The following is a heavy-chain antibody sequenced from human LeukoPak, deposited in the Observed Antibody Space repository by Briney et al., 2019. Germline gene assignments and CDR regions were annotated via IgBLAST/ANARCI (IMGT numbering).Heavy chain of an antibody. Sequence: KPSETLSLTCAVYGGSFSGYYWSWIRQPPGKGLEWIGEINHSGSTNYNPSLKSRVTISVDTSKNQFSLKLSSATAADTAVYYCARDDYGDHAPFDYWGQGTLVTVSS. CDR3: ARDDYGDHAPFDY. CDR2: INHSGST. J-gene: IGHJ4*02. V-gene: IGHV4-34*01. CDR1: GGSFSGYY. D-gene: IGHD4-17*01.